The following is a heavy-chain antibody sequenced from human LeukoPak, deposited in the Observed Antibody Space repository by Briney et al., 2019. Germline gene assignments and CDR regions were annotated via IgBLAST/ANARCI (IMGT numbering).Heavy chain of an antibody. J-gene: IGHJ4*02. CDR1: GFSFSDYE. Sequence: GGSLRLSCAASGFSFSDYEMNWVRQSPAKGLEWDSNISPNGGTKYYAGSVKGRFTISRDNAKNSLYLQMNSLRAEDTGVYFCSKLAVASADSWGQGTLVTVSS. V-gene: IGHV3-48*03. D-gene: IGHD6-19*01. CDR3: SKLAVASADS. CDR2: ISPNGGTK.